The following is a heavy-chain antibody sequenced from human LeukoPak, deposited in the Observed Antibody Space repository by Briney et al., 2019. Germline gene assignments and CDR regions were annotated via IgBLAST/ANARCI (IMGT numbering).Heavy chain of an antibody. J-gene: IGHJ4*02. CDR3: ATLTRSHQWLVQGYFDY. D-gene: IGHD6-19*01. Sequence: ASVKVSCKASGGTFSSYAISWVRQAPGHGLEWMGGIIPIFGTANYAQKFQGRVTMTEDTSTDTAYMELSSLRSEDTAVYYCATLTRSHQWLVQGYFDYWGQGTLVTVSS. V-gene: IGHV1-69*06. CDR2: IIPIFGTA. CDR1: GGTFSSYA.